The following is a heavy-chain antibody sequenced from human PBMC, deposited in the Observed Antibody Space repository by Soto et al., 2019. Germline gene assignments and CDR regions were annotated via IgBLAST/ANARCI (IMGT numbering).Heavy chain of an antibody. CDR1: GFTFGDYA. V-gene: IGHV3-49*03. Sequence: PGGSLRLSCSASGFTFGDYAISWFRQAPGKGLEWISFIRSRAYGGTIEYAASVKGRFNISRDDSKSIAYLQMNSLRSDDTAVYYCARDLQPYYDSSGLDYWGQGTLVTVSS. D-gene: IGHD3-22*01. J-gene: IGHJ4*02. CDR3: ARDLQPYYDSSGLDY. CDR2: IRSRAYGGTI.